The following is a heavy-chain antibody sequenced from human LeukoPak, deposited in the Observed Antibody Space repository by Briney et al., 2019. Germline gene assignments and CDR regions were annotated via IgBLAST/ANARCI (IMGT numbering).Heavy chain of an antibody. CDR3: ARGLKYSSSSDFDY. V-gene: IGHV1-8*01. J-gene: IGHJ4*02. CDR1: GYTFTSYD. CDR2: MNPNSGNT. Sequence: ASVKVSCKASGYTFTSYDINWVRQATGQGLEWMGWMNPNSGNTGYAQKFQGRATMTRNTSISTAYMELSSLRSEDTAVYYCARGLKYSSSSDFDYWGQGTLVTVSS. D-gene: IGHD6-6*01.